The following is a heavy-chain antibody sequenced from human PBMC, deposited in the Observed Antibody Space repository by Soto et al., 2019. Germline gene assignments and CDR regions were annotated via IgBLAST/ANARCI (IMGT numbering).Heavy chain of an antibody. Sequence: SETLSLTCAVSGGSISSSNWWSWVRQPPGKGLEWIGEIYHSGSTNYNPSLKSRVTISVDKSKNQFSLKLSSVTAADTAVYYCARDVPDTAMVTGYYYGMDVWGQGTTVTVSS. V-gene: IGHV4-4*02. D-gene: IGHD5-18*01. CDR2: IYHSGST. J-gene: IGHJ6*02. CDR3: ARDVPDTAMVTGYYYGMDV. CDR1: GGSISSSNW.